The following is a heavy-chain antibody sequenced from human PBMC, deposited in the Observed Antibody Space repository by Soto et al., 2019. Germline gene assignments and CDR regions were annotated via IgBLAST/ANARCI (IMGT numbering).Heavy chain of an antibody. D-gene: IGHD4-17*01. Sequence: SETLSLTCTVSGGSISSYYWSWIRQPPGKGLEWIGYIYYNVNTNYNPSLKSRVTISVDTSKNQFSLKLSSVTATDTAVYYCARHETPHGDYDYWGQGTLVTVSS. J-gene: IGHJ4*02. CDR3: ARHETPHGDYDY. CDR1: GGSISSYY. V-gene: IGHV4-59*08. CDR2: IYYNVNT.